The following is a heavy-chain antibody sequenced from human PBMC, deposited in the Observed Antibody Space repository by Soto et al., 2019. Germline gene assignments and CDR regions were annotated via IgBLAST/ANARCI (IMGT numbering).Heavy chain of an antibody. CDR2: INHSGST. CDR3: ASAVAVAGTFPYY. Sequence: PSETLSLTCAVYGGSFSGYYWSWIRQPPGKGLEWIGEINHSGSTNYNPSLKSRVTISVDTSKNQFSLKLSSVTAADTAVYYCASAVAVAGTFPYYWGQGTTVTVS. D-gene: IGHD6-19*01. CDR1: GGSFSGYY. V-gene: IGHV4-34*01. J-gene: IGHJ4*02.